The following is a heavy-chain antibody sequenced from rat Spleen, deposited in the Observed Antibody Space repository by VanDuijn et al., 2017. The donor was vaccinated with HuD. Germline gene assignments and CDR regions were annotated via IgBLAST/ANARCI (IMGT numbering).Heavy chain of an antibody. CDR3: TTDRTGALMDA. Sequence: EVQLVESGGGLVRPGGSLKLSCSVSGFTFSNYYMAWVRQAPTKGLEWVAYISTGGGSTYYRDSVKGRFTISRDNAKSTLYLQMDSLRSEDTATYYCTTDRTGALMDAWGQGASVTVSS. J-gene: IGHJ4*01. V-gene: IGHV5-27*01. CDR1: GFTFSNYY. CDR2: ISTGGGST. D-gene: IGHD5-1*01.